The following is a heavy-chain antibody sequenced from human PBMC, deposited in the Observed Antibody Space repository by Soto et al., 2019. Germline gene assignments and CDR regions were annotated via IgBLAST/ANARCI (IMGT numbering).Heavy chain of an antibody. V-gene: IGHV2-5*02. CDR1: GFSLSTYGMG. D-gene: IGHD5-12*01. J-gene: IGHJ4*02. CDR3: ARLTRGVYDLDRLWEKFDF. Sequence: QITVKESGLTLVKPTETLTLTCTFSGFSLSTYGMGVGWIRQPPGKALEWLALIYWDDDKRYSPSLRSRLTNTXDXTQNQVDLTMTNMDPVDTATYYWARLTRGVYDLDRLWEKFDFWGQGTLVTVSS. CDR2: IYWDDDK.